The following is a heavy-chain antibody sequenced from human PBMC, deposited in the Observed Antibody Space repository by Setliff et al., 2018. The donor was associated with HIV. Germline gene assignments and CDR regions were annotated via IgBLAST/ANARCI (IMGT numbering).Heavy chain of an antibody. D-gene: IGHD3-3*01. V-gene: IGHV3-30*02. CDR2: IRYDGSNK. CDR3: AKTREINNFWSGIDY. J-gene: IGHJ4*02. CDR1: GFTFSSYG. Sequence: PGGSLRLSCAASGFTFSSYGMHWVRQAPGKGLEWVAFIRYDGSNKYYADSVKGRFTISRDNSKNTLSLQMNSLRAEDTAVYYCAKTREINNFWSGIDYWGQGTLVTVSS.